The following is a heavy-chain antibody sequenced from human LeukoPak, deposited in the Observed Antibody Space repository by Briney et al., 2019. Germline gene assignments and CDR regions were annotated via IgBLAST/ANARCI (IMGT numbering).Heavy chain of an antibody. CDR3: AREESIGSYQFLHDS. CDR1: GYTFIRYG. CDR2: ISPYNDNK. J-gene: IGHJ4*02. Sequence: APVKVSCKASGYTFIRYGISWVRQAPGQGLEWMGWISPYNDNKKFLQKLQARVTMTTDTSTSTAYMELRSLTSDDTAIYYCAREESIGSYQFLHDSWGQGTLVTVSS. V-gene: IGHV1-18*01. D-gene: IGHD3-10*01.